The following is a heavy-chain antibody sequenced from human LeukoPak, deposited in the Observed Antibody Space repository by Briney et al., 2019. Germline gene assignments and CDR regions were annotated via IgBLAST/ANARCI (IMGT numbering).Heavy chain of an antibody. CDR1: GFTFSSYA. J-gene: IGHJ6*02. CDR3: AQSGYDFDYYYYGMDV. D-gene: IGHD5-12*01. Sequence: PGGSLRLSCAASGFTFSSYAMHWVRQAPGKGLEWVAVISYDGSNKYYADSVKGRSTISRDNSKNTLYLQMNSLRAEDTAVYYCAQSGYDFDYYYYGMDVWGQGTTVTVSS. V-gene: IGHV3-30-3*01. CDR2: ISYDGSNK.